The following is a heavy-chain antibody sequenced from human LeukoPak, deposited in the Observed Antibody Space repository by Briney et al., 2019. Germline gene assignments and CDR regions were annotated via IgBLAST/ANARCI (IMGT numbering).Heavy chain of an antibody. CDR1: GYSISSGYY. D-gene: IGHD3-16*01. CDR2: IYHSGRT. Sequence: PSEALSLTCTVSGYSISSGYYWGWIRQPPGKGLEWIGSIYHSGRTFYNPSLKSRVTISVDTSKNQFSLKLSSVTAADTAVYYCARALMTYAFDIWGQGTMVTVSS. J-gene: IGHJ3*02. CDR3: ARALMTYAFDI. V-gene: IGHV4-38-2*02.